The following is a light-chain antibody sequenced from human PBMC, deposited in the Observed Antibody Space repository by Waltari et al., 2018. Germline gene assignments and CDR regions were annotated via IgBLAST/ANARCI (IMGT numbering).Light chain of an antibody. V-gene: IGLV3-19*01. J-gene: IGLJ2*01. Sequence: SSELTQDPAVSVAMGQTVRITCQGDSLRSYYASWYQQRPGQAPILVIYDKNNRPSGVPDRFSGSSSHNTGSLTITGAQVEDEASYYCHSRDASGVAGSFGGGTKLTVL. CDR1: SLRSYY. CDR3: HSRDASGVAGS. CDR2: DKN.